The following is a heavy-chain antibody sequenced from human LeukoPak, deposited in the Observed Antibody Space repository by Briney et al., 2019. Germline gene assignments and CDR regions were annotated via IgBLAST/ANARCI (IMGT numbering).Heavy chain of an antibody. D-gene: IGHD3-10*01. Sequence: ASVKVSCKASGYTLTGYYMHWVRQATGQGLEWISWINPNSGGTNYAQKFQGRVTMTRDTSISTAYMELSRLRSDDTAVYYCARDTTMVRGVIKRASFDYWGQGTLVTVSS. J-gene: IGHJ4*02. CDR1: GYTLTGYY. CDR2: INPNSGGT. CDR3: ARDTTMVRGVIKRASFDY. V-gene: IGHV1-2*02.